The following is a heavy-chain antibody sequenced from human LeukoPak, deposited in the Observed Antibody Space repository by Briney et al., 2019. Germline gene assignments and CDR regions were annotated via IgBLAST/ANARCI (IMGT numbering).Heavy chain of an antibody. Sequence: GASETVSCKASGYRFTSYVITWVRQAPGQGLEWMGWISAYNGNTNYPQNVQGRVTQTTYTSTSTAYMELRSLRSDDTAVYYCAREGYCSGGICYSTMNWFDPWGQGTLVTVSS. CDR3: AREGYCSGGICYSTMNWFDP. CDR1: GYRFTSYV. J-gene: IGHJ5*02. V-gene: IGHV1-18*01. D-gene: IGHD2-15*01. CDR2: ISAYNGNT.